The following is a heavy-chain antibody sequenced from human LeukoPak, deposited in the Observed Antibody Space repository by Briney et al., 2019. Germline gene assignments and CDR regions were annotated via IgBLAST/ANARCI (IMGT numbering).Heavy chain of an antibody. D-gene: IGHD2-15*01. J-gene: IGHJ4*02. CDR3: ARGYCSGGSCYSGSYY. CDR1: RFPFSSYN. CDR2: ISSGSYI. Sequence: KTGGSLRLSCAASRFPFSSYNLNWVRQAPGKGLEWVSSISSGSYIYYADSVKGRFTISRDNAKNSVYLQMNSLRAEDTAVYYCARGYCSGGSCYSGSYYWGQGTLVTVSS. V-gene: IGHV3-21*01.